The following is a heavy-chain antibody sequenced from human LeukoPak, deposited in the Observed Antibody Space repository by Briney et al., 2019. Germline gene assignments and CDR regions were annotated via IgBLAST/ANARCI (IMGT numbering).Heavy chain of an antibody. CDR1: GASFSDYY. J-gene: IGHJ6*03. V-gene: IGHV4-34*01. CDR2: VNHSGST. CDR3: ARTRVVPAAYYYYYMDV. Sequence: SETLSLTCAVYGASFSDYYWSWIRQPPGKGLEWIGEVNHSGSTTYNPSLKSRVTISVDTSKNQFSLKVSSATAADTAVYYCARTRVVPAAYYYYYMDVWGKGTTVTVSS. D-gene: IGHD2-2*01.